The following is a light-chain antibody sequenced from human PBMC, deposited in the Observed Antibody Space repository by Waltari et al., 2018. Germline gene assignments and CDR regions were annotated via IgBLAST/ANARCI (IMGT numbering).Light chain of an antibody. CDR2: GNS. CDR3: QSYDSSLSGFVV. CDR1: SSNIAAGYD. J-gene: IGLJ2*01. V-gene: IGLV1-40*01. Sequence: QSVLTPPPSVSGAPGPRVTISCTGRSSNIAAGYDVPWYQQRPGTAPKLLIYGNSNRPSGVPDRFSGSKSGTSTSLAITGLQAEDEDDYYCQSYDSSLSGFVVFGGGTKLTVL.